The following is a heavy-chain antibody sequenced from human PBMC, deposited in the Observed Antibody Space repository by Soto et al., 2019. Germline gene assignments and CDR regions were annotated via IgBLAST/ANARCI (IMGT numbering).Heavy chain of an antibody. D-gene: IGHD4-17*01. CDR3: ARDPLYGDYVTLGYFDL. V-gene: IGHV1-69*06. CDR2: IIPIFGTA. J-gene: IGHJ2*01. CDR1: GGTFSSYA. Sequence: QVQLVQSGAEVKKPGSSVKVSCKASGGTFSSYAISWVRQAPGQGLEWMGGIIPIFGTANYAQKFQGRGTITADKSTSTAYMELSSMRSEDTAVYYCARDPLYGDYVTLGYFDLWGRGTLVTVSS.